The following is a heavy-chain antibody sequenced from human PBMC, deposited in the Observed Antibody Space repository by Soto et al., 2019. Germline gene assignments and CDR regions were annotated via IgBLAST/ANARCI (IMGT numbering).Heavy chain of an antibody. CDR3: ARAGWLYYYDSSGSAKQGAFDI. Sequence: ASVKVSCKASGGTFSSYAISWVRQAPGQGLEWMGGIIPIFGTANYAQKFQGRVTITADESTSTAYMELSSLRSEDTAVYYCARAGWLYYYDSSGSAKQGAFDICGQGTMVTVSS. J-gene: IGHJ3*02. CDR2: IIPIFGTA. V-gene: IGHV1-69*13. CDR1: GGTFSSYA. D-gene: IGHD3-22*01.